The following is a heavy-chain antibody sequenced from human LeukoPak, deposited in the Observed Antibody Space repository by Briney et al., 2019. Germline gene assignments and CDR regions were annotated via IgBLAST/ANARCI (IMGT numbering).Heavy chain of an antibody. CDR1: GFTFSSYG. CDR2: IWYDGSNK. V-gene: IGHV3-33*01. J-gene: IGHJ4*02. D-gene: IGHD6-13*01. CDR3: ARVPTQQLVLGYFDY. Sequence: GGSLRLSCAASGFTFSSYGMHWVRPAPGKGLEWVAVIWYDGSNKYYADSVKGRFTISRDNSKNTLYLQMNSLRAEDTAVYYCARVPTQQLVLGYFDYWGQGTLVTVSS.